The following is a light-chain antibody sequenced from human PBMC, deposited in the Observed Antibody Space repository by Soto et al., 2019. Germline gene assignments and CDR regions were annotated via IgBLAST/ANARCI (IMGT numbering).Light chain of an antibody. V-gene: IGKV1-39*01. CDR3: QQSYTSPIT. Sequence: QMTQSPSDLAASLGDRFTSTCRASQSIGNHLDWYQQKNGKAPKXXIYAASNLQSGVPSRFSGSGYGTDFNLTVNSLQPEDFATYDCQQSYTSPITFGQGTRLEIK. CDR2: AAS. CDR1: QSIGNH. J-gene: IGKJ5*01.